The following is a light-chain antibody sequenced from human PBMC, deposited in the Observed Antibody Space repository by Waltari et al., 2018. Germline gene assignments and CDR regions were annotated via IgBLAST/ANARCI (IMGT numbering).Light chain of an antibody. Sequence: EIVMAQSPDTLSVSPGERATLSCRASQSINSKLIWYQQKPGQAPRLLFSGSSTRATAIPPWSRGSRSGTEFTLSISSLQSEDFAVYYCLQYDNWPLTFGGGTKVEL. J-gene: IGKJ4*01. CDR2: GSS. CDR1: QSINSK. V-gene: IGKV3-15*01. CDR3: LQYDNWPLT.